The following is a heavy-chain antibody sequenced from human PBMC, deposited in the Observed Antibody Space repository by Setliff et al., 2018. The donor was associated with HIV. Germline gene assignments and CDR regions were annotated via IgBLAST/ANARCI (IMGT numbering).Heavy chain of an antibody. V-gene: IGHV4-34*01. J-gene: IGHJ4*02. CDR1: GGSFSGYY. CDR2: INHSGIT. CDR3: ARGRNPDVYIAMAGPPLYD. D-gene: IGHD6-19*01. Sequence: SETLSLTCAVYGGSFSGYYWTWIRQSPGKGLEWIGEINHSGITNYKPSLKSRVSISADTSKKQFSLKLRSVTAADTAVYYCARGRNPDVYIAMAGPPLYDWGQGTLVTVSS.